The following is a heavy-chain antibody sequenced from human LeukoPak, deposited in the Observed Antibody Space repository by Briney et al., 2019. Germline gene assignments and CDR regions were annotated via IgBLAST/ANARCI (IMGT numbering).Heavy chain of an antibody. V-gene: IGHV4-31*03. J-gene: IGHJ4*02. CDR2: IYFSGST. CDR1: GDSISSGGYY. D-gene: IGHD3-22*01. Sequence: SQTLSLTCTVSGDSISSGGYYWSWIRQHPGEGLEWIGYIYFSGSTYYNPSLKSRVTISVDTSKNQFSLKLSSVTAADTAVYYCASGPNYYDSSGYSLFDYWGQGTLVTVSS. CDR3: ASGPNYYDSSGYSLFDY.